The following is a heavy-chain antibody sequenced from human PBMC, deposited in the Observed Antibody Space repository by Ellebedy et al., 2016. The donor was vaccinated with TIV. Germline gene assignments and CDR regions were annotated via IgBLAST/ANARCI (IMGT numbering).Heavy chain of an antibody. CDR3: ARDLGTYYYDSSGYYDGNYFDY. Sequence: PGGSLRLSCAASGFTFSSYGMHWVRQAPGQGLEWVAVIWFDGSNKYYADSVKGRFTISRDNSKNTLYLQMNSLRAEDTAVYYCARDLGTYYYDSSGYYDGNYFDYWGQGTLVTVSS. CDR1: GFTFSSYG. CDR2: IWFDGSNK. V-gene: IGHV3-33*01. J-gene: IGHJ4*02. D-gene: IGHD3-22*01.